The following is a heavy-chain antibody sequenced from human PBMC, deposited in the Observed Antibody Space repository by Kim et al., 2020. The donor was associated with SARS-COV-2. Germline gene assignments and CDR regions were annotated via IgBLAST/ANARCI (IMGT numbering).Heavy chain of an antibody. CDR2: ISYDGSNK. CDR1: GFTFSSYG. Sequence: GGSLRLSCAASGFTFSSYGMHWVRQAPGKGLEWVAVISYDGSNKYYADSVKGRFTISRDNSKNTLYLQMNSLRAEDTAVYYCAKDFGVVNFYYYGMDVWGQGTTVTVSS. CDR3: AKDFGVVNFYYYGMDV. D-gene: IGHD3-3*01. V-gene: IGHV3-30*18. J-gene: IGHJ6*02.